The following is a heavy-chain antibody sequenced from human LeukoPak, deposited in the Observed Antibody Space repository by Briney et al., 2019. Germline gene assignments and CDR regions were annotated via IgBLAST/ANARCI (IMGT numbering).Heavy chain of an antibody. CDR3: ARAVGTSRNFFDY. D-gene: IGHD4-23*01. CDR1: GYSISSGFY. J-gene: IGHJ4*02. Sequence: SETLSLTCTVSGYSISSGFYWGWIRQPPGKGLESIGSIYHSGSTYYNPSLKSRVTISVDTSKNQFSLNLSSVTAADTAMYYCARAVGTSRNFFDYWGQGTLVTVSS. V-gene: IGHV4-38-2*02. CDR2: IYHSGST.